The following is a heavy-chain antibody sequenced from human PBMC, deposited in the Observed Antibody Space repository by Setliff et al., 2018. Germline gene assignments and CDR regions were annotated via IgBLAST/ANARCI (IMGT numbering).Heavy chain of an antibody. CDR3: ARDLGHGGDSDY. D-gene: IGHD2-21*02. J-gene: IGHJ4*02. V-gene: IGHV4-38-2*02. CDR2: IGHTGSI. Sequence: SETLSLTCTVSGYSISSGYIWGWIRQPPGKGLEWVGNIGHTGSINYNPSLKSRLTISGDTSKNQVSLKLNSVTATDTAVYYCARDLGHGGDSDYWGQGILVTVSS. CDR1: GYSISSGYI.